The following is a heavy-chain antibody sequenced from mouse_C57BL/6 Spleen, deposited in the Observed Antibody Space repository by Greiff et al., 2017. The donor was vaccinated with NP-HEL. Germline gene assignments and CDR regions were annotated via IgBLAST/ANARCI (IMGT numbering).Heavy chain of an antibody. CDR1: GYTFTSYW. J-gene: IGHJ4*01. CDR3: FYDGYEGYAMDY. Sequence: QVHVKQSGAELAKPGASVKLSCKASGYTFTSYWMHWVKQRPGQGLEWIGYINPSSGYTKYNQKFKDKATLTADKSSSTAYMQLSSLTYEDSAVYYCFYDGYEGYAMDYWGQGTSVTVSS. CDR2: INPSSGYT. V-gene: IGHV1-7*01. D-gene: IGHD2-3*01.